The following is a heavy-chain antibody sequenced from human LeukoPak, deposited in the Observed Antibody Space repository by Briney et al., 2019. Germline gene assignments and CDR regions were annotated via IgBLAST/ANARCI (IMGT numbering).Heavy chain of an antibody. D-gene: IGHD3-16*01. Sequence: SETLALTCTVSGGSISNYYSSWIRHPAGKGLEWIGRIYRSGSTNYNPSLNRRVAMSVDTSTNQFSLKLNSVTAADTAVYFCAISQRWGISVRWTFDNWGQGTLVTVSS. CDR3: AISQRWGISVRWTFDN. CDR1: GGSISNYY. J-gene: IGHJ4*02. CDR2: IYRSGST. V-gene: IGHV4-4*07.